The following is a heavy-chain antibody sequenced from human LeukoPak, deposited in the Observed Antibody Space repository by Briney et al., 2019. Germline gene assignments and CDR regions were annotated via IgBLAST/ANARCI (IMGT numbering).Heavy chain of an antibody. Sequence: KPSETLSLTCTVSGGSISDYYWSWIRQPPGEGLEWIGYIYYTGDTNHNPSLKSRVTISIDTSKNQLSLTLHSVTAADTAVYYCARHPFATPFDYWGQGILVPVSS. CDR1: GGSISDYY. CDR3: ARHPFATPFDY. D-gene: IGHD2-15*01. J-gene: IGHJ4*02. CDR2: IYYTGDT. V-gene: IGHV4-59*08.